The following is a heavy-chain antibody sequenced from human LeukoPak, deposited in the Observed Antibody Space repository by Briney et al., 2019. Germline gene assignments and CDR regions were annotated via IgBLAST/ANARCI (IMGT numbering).Heavy chain of an antibody. CDR1: GYTVTSYG. D-gene: IGHD5-18*01. V-gene: IGHV1-18*01. CDR3: ARDSRFTVDTAMVRAQSIDY. J-gene: IGHJ4*02. Sequence: ASVKVSCKASGYTVTSYGISWVRQATGQGLEWMGWISAYNGNTNYAQKLQGRVTMTTDTSTSTAYMELRSLRSDDTAVYYCARDSRFTVDTAMVRAQSIDYWGQGTLVTVSS. CDR2: ISAYNGNT.